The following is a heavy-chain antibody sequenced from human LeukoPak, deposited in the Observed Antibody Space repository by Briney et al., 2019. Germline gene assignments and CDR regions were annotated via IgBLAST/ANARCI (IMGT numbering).Heavy chain of an antibody. CDR1: GGSISSSSYY. CDR3: AKTSDYGGRGYFDY. D-gene: IGHD4-23*01. Sequence: SETLSLTCTVSGGSISSSSYYWGWIRQPSGKGLEWIGSIYYSGSTYYNPSLKSRVTISVDTSKNQFSLKLSSVTAADTAVYYCAKTSDYGGRGYFDYWGQGTLVTVSS. V-gene: IGHV4-39*01. CDR2: IYYSGST. J-gene: IGHJ4*02.